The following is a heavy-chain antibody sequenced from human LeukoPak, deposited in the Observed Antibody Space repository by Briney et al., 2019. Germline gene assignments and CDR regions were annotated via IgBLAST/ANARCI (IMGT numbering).Heavy chain of an antibody. CDR1: VYTFTSYD. CDR3: ASSISGIAVAGY. CDR2: MNPNSGNT. D-gene: IGHD6-19*01. Sequence: ASVKVSFKASVYTFTSYDINWVRQATGQGLEWMGWMNPNSGNTGYAQKFQGRVTMTRNTSISTAYMELSSLRSEDTAVYYCASSISGIAVAGYWGQGTLVTVSS. V-gene: IGHV1-8*01. J-gene: IGHJ4*02.